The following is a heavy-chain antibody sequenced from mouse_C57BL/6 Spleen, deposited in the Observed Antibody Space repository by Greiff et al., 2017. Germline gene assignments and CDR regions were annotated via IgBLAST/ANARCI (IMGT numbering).Heavy chain of an antibody. CDR1: GYAFSSSW. J-gene: IGHJ4*01. Sequence: QVQLQQSGPELVKPGASVKISCKASGYAFSSSWMNWVKQRPGKGLEWIGRIYPGDGDTNYNGKFKGKATLTADKSSSTAYMQLSSLTSEDSAVYLCARPLSYAMDYWGQVTTVTVSS. V-gene: IGHV1-82*01. D-gene: IGHD1-1*02. CDR2: IYPGDGDT. CDR3: ARPLSYAMDY.